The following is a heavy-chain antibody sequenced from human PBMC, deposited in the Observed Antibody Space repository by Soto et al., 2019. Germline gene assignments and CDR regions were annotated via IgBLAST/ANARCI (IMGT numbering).Heavy chain of an antibody. CDR1: GFSFSSYW. D-gene: IGHD2-2*01. CDR2: IKQDGSKK. CDR3: VRDTSLRRADY. Sequence: EVHLVESGGGLVQPGGSLRLSCAASGFSFSSYWMTWVRQAPGKGMEWVANIKQDGSKKHYVDSVKGRFTISRENAKNSLYLQITSRRAEDTAVYYCVRDTSLRRADYWGQGALVTVYS. V-gene: IGHV3-7*01. J-gene: IGHJ4*02.